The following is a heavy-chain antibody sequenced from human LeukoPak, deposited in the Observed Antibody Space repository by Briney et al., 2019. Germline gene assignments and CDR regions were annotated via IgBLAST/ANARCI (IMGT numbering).Heavy chain of an antibody. CDR2: ISGSGGST. CDR3: AKDFRGYSSSWSFDY. D-gene: IGHD6-13*01. Sequence: GGSLRLSCAASGFTFSSYWMHWVRQAPGKGLEWVSAISGSGGSTYYADSVKGRFTISRDNSKNTLYLQMNSLRAEDTAVYYCAKDFRGYSSSWSFDYWGQGTLVTVSS. J-gene: IGHJ4*02. V-gene: IGHV3-23*01. CDR1: GFTFSSYW.